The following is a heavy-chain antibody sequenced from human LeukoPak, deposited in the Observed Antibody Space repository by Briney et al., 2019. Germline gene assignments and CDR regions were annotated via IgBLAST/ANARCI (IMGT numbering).Heavy chain of an antibody. CDR3: AKDSGSQGQYAFDI. V-gene: IGHV3-30*02. Sequence: PGGSLRLSCAASGFIFSSYGMHWVRQAPGKGLEWVAFIRYDGSNKYYADSVKGRFTISRDNSKNTLYLQMNSLRAEDTAVYYCAKDSGSQGQYAFDIWGQGTMVTVSS. CDR1: GFIFSSYG. D-gene: IGHD3-22*01. CDR2: IRYDGSNK. J-gene: IGHJ3*02.